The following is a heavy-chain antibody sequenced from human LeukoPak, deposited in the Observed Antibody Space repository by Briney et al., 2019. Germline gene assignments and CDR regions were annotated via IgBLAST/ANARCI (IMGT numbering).Heavy chain of an antibody. CDR2: IGTAGDT. CDR1: GFTFSSYD. V-gene: IGHV3-13*01. D-gene: IGHD6-25*01. Sequence: GGSLRLSCAASGFTFSSYDMHWVRQATGKGLKWVSAIGTAGDTYYPGSVKGRFTISRENAKNSLYLQMNSLRAGDTAVYYCARSGSSDPKGFDYWGQGTLVTVSS. CDR3: ARSGSSDPKGFDY. J-gene: IGHJ4*02.